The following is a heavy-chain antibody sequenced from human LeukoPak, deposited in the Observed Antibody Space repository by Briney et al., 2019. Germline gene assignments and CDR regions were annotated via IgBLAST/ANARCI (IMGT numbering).Heavy chain of an antibody. CDR2: IYSGGTT. CDR1: GFTVSSNY. D-gene: IGHD6-6*01. CDR3: AKGIGIAARPFPYFDY. Sequence: GGSLRLSCADSGFTVSSNYMSWVRQAPGKGLEWVSVIYSGGTTYYADSVRGRFTISRDNSKNTLYLQMNSLRAEDTAVYYCAKGIGIAARPFPYFDYWGQGTLVTVSS. J-gene: IGHJ4*02. V-gene: IGHV3-53*01.